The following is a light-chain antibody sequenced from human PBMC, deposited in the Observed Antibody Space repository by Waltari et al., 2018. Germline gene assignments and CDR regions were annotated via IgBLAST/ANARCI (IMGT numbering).Light chain of an antibody. Sequence: DIQMTQSPSTLSASVRDRVTITCRASQSISSWLAWYQQKPGKAPKLLIYKASSLESGVPSRFSGSGSGTEFTLTISSLQPDDFATYYCQQYNSYRGTFGQGTKVEIK. CDR2: KAS. CDR3: QQYNSYRGT. CDR1: QSISSW. V-gene: IGKV1-5*03. J-gene: IGKJ1*01.